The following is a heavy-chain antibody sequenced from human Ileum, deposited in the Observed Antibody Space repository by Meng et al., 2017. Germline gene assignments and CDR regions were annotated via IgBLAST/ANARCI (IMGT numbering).Heavy chain of an antibody. CDR2: INPNNGET. Sequence: QVQLVQSGAEVMKPGASVKVSCRASGYTFTSYFLHWARQAPGQGLECLGTINPNNGETSYAQRFQGRVTLTGDTSTTTVYMELSSLGSEDTAVYYCAREKSPGHFDYLGQGILVTVSS. CDR3: AREKSPGHFDY. J-gene: IGHJ4*02. V-gene: IGHV1-46*01. CDR1: GYTFTSYF.